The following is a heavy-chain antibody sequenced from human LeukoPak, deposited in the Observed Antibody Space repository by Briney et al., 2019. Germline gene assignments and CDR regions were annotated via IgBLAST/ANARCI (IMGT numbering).Heavy chain of an antibody. CDR3: ATDCRCSSRSCYASSCYYYYGMDV. CDR2: MSGRGGGT. V-gene: IGHV3-23*01. CDR1: GFTFSSYA. Sequence: GGSLRLSCAASGFTFSSYAMGGVREAPGKGLEWVSAMSGRGGGTYCADSVKGRFTISRDNSKNTLYLQMNSLSAEDTVVYYCATDCRCSSRSCYASSCYYYYGMDVWGKGTTVTVSS. J-gene: IGHJ6*04. D-gene: IGHD2-2*01.